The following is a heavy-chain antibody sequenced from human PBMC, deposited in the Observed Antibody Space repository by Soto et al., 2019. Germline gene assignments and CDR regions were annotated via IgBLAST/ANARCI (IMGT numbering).Heavy chain of an antibody. V-gene: IGHV5-51*01. Sequence: GESVKISCTGSGNSFTSYWIGWVRQMPWKGLEWMGIIYLGDSNTRYSPTFQGQVTISADRSISTAYLQWSSMKASDTAMCYCARKEYCSCPSCYKVDSWGQVSLVTVSP. CDR2: IYLGDSNT. CDR1: GNSFTSYW. J-gene: IGHJ4*02. D-gene: IGHD2-2*02. CDR3: ARKEYCSCPSCYKVDS.